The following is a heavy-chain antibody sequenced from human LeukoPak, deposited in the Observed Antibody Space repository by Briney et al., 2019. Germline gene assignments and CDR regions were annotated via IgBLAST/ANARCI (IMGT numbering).Heavy chain of an antibody. Sequence: GGSLRLSCAASGFTFSSYGMHWVRQAPGKGLEWMAVIWYGGSNKYYADSVKGRFTISRDNSKNTLYLQMNSLRAEDTAVYYCAKDGRYSYGKGGDYWGQGTLVTVSS. CDR1: GFTFSSYG. J-gene: IGHJ4*02. CDR3: AKDGRYSYGKGGDY. CDR2: IWYGGSNK. V-gene: IGHV3-33*06. D-gene: IGHD5-18*01.